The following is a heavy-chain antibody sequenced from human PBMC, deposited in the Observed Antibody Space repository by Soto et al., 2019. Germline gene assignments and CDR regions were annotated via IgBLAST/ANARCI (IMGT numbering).Heavy chain of an antibody. CDR2: ISGSGCST. CDR1: GFTFSSYA. D-gene: IGHD3-3*01. V-gene: IGHV3-23*01. J-gene: IGHJ3*02. Sequence: GGSLRLSCAASGFTFSSYAMSWVRQAPGKGLEWVSAISGSGCSTYYADSVKGRFTISRENAKNSLYLQMNSLRAGDTAVYYCARGVFWSGYDAFDIWGQGTMVTVSS. CDR3: ARGVFWSGYDAFDI.